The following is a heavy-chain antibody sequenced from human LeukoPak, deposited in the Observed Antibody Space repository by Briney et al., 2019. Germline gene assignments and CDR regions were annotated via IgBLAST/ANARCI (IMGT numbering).Heavy chain of an antibody. J-gene: IGHJ5*02. CDR3: ARHSTVVGMGWFDP. D-gene: IGHD2-21*01. V-gene: IGHV4-4*07. Sequence: SETLSLTCTVSGYSISSGYYWGWIRQPAGKGLEWIGRIYTSGSTNYNPSLKSRVTMSVDTSKNQFSLKLSSVTAADTAVYYCARHSTVVGMGWFDPWGQGTLVTVSS. CDR2: IYTSGST. CDR1: GYSISSGYY.